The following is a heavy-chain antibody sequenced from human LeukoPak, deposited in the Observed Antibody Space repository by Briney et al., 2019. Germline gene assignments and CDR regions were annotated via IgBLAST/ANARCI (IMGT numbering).Heavy chain of an antibody. D-gene: IGHD3-3*01. CDR3: ARGATYYDFWSGYDYYYYMDV. J-gene: IGHJ6*03. CDR1: GFTFSSYS. V-gene: IGHV3-21*01. CDR2: ISSSSGYI. Sequence: GALRLSCAASGFTFSSYSMNWVRQAPGKGLEWVSSISSSSGYIYYADSVKGRFTISRDNAKNSLYLQMNSLRAEDTAVYYCARGATYYDFWSGYDYYYYMDVWGKGTTVTVSS.